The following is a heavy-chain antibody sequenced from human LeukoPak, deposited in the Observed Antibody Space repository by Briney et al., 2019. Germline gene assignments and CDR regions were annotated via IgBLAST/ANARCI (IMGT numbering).Heavy chain of an antibody. V-gene: IGHV4-38-2*01. J-gene: IGHJ4*02. CDR2: IYHSGST. D-gene: IGHD3-22*01. CDR3: ASSYYYDSSGYY. CDR1: GYSISSGYY. Sequence: PLETLSLTCAVSGYSISSGYYWGWIRQPPGKGLEWIGSIYHSGSTYYNPSLKSRVTISVDTSKNQFSLKLSSVTAADTAVYYCASSYYYDSSGYYWGQGTLVTVSS.